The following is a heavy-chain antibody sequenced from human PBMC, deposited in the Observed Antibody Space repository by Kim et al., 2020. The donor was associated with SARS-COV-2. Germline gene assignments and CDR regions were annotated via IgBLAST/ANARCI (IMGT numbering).Heavy chain of an antibody. Sequence: FQGRVTITRDTSASTAYMELSSLRSEDTAVYYCASITMVRGVIWDNWFDPWGQGTLVTVSS. D-gene: IGHD3-10*01. CDR3: ASITMVRGVIWDNWFDP. J-gene: IGHJ5*02. V-gene: IGHV1-3*01.